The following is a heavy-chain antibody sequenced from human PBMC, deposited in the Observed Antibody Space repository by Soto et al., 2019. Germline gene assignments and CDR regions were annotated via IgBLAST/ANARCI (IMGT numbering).Heavy chain of an antibody. CDR1: GGSISSYY. J-gene: IGHJ2*01. CDR2: IYYSGST. V-gene: IGHV4-59*08. CDR3: ARFHWYFDL. Sequence: QVQLQESGPGLVKPSETLSLTCTVSGGSISSYYWSWIRQPPGKGLEWIGYIYYSGSTTYNPSLKMRVTRSVATAKNQFSLSLSSVTAADTAGYYCARFHWYFDLWGRGTLVTVSS.